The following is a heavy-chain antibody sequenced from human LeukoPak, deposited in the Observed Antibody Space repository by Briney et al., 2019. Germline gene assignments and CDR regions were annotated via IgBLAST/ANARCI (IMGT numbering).Heavy chain of an antibody. CDR3: ARHGGLDYSSGIVEYYFDY. CDR1: GGSIISSSYN. CDR2: IYYSGTT. V-gene: IGHV4-39*01. J-gene: IGHJ4*02. Sequence: TPSETLSLTCTVSGGSIISSSYNWGWIRQPPGKGLEWIGTIYYSGTTYYNPSLKSRVTISVDTSKNQFSLKLSSVTAADTAVYYCARHGGLDYSSGIVEYYFDYWGQGTLVTVSS. D-gene: IGHD6-19*01.